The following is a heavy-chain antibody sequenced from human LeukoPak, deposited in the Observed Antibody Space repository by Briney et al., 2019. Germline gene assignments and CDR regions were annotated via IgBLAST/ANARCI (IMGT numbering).Heavy chain of an antibody. J-gene: IGHJ4*02. D-gene: IGHD5-18*01. Sequence: SVKVSCKASGGTFSSYAISWVRQAPGQGLEWMGGIIPIFGTANYAQKFQGRVTITTDESTSTAYMELSRLRSDDTAVYYCARGRYSYGPSDYWGQGTLVTVSS. CDR2: IIPIFGTA. V-gene: IGHV1-69*05. CDR3: ARGRYSYGPSDY. CDR1: GGTFSSYA.